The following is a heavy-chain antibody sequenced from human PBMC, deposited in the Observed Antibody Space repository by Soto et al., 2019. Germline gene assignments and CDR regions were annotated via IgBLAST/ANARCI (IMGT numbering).Heavy chain of an antibody. J-gene: IGHJ5*02. Sequence: ASVKVSCKASGYTFTSYAMHWVRQAPGQRLEWMGWINAGNGNTKYSQKFQGRVTITRDTSASTAYMELSSLRPEDTAVYYCARGRGYYDGSGSFAFDPWGQGALVTVSS. V-gene: IGHV1-3*01. CDR2: INAGNGNT. D-gene: IGHD3-10*01. CDR1: GYTFTSYA. CDR3: ARGRGYYDGSGSFAFDP.